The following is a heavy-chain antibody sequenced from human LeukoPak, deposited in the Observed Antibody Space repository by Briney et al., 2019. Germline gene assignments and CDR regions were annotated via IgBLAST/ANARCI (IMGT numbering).Heavy chain of an antibody. V-gene: IGHV1-2*02. CDR2: INSNSGGT. CDR1: GYTFTGYY. J-gene: IGHJ3*02. D-gene: IGHD1-1*01. CDR3: AGDGNWNDGDDAFDI. Sequence: ASVKVSCKASGYTFTGYYMHWVRQAPGQGLEWMGWINSNSGGTNYAQKFQGRVTMTRDTSISTAYMELSRLRPDDTAVYYCAGDGNWNDGDDAFDIWGQGTMVTVSS.